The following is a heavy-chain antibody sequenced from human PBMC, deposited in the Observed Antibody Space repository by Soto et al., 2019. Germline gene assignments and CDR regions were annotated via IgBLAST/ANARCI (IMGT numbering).Heavy chain of an antibody. CDR3: ARERSVGYCITTTCPKPFYYYATEV. V-gene: IGHV1-69*13. D-gene: IGHD2-2*01. CDR2: IIPVFGTP. Sequence: SVKVSCKASGGTFTNYAFSWVRQAPGQGLEWMGGIIPVFGTPDYAQKFQGRVTITADESTRTASMELSSLRSDDTAVYYCARERSVGYCITTTCPKPFYYYATEVWGHGTPVIVSS. CDR1: GGTFTNYA. J-gene: IGHJ6*02.